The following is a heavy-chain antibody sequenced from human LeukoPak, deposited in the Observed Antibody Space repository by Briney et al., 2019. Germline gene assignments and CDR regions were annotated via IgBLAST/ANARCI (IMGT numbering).Heavy chain of an antibody. J-gene: IGHJ4*02. CDR2: IFYSGST. V-gene: IGHV4-39*01. CDR3: ARLGSLAWEFDD. D-gene: IGHD1-26*01. CDR1: GGSITSSTYY. Sequence: LSETLSLTCTVSGGSITSSTYYWAWIRQPPGKGLEWIATIFYSGSTFYNPSLRSRVTISVDTSKNKFSLKLSSVTAADTAVYSCARLGSLAWEFDDWGQGTLVTVSS.